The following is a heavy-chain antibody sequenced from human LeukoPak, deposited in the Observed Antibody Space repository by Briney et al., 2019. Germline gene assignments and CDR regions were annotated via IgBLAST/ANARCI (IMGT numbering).Heavy chain of an antibody. V-gene: IGHV4-31*03. J-gene: IGHJ4*02. CDR3: ARLGMAASYFYDSSGDKFDY. D-gene: IGHD3-22*01. CDR1: GGSMSSGGYY. Sequence: SQTLSLTCSVSGGSMSSGGYYWSWIRQHPGKGLEWTGHIYYSGTVYYNPSLRSRVSISVDTPKNQFSLRLSSVTVADTAVYYCARLGMAASYFYDSSGDKFDYWGQGTLVTVSS. CDR2: IYYSGTV.